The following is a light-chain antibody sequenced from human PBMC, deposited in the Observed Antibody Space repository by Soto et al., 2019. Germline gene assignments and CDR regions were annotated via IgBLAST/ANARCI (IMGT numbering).Light chain of an antibody. CDR3: LVFYDEAWV. CDR2: STY. Sequence: QTVVTQEPSLTVSPGGTVTLTCASSTRAVTSGYYPHWCQQKPEQAPRALIYSTYNKHSWTPARFSGSLLGGKAALTVSGVQHEDEDEYYCLVFYDEAWVFGGGTQLTVL. CDR1: TRAVTSGYY. V-gene: IGLV7-43*01. J-gene: IGLJ3*02.